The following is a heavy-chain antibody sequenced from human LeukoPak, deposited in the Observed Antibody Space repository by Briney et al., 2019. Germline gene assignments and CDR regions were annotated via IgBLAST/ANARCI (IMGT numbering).Heavy chain of an antibody. Sequence: GGSLRLSCAASGFTFSSYAMSWVRQAPGKGLEWVSAISGSGSSTYYADSVKGRFAISRDNSKNTLYLQMNSLRAEDTAVYYCSRDRADSSGYLTYDYWGQGTLVTVSS. D-gene: IGHD3-22*01. CDR2: ISGSGSST. CDR3: SRDRADSSGYLTYDY. CDR1: GFTFSSYA. V-gene: IGHV3-23*01. J-gene: IGHJ4*02.